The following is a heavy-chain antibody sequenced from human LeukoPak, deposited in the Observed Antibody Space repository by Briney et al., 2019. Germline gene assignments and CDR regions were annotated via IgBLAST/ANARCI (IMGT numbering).Heavy chain of an antibody. CDR2: INHSGST. CDR3: ARGSGYYGSGSYYERMYYFDY. Sequence: SETLSLTCAVYGGSFSGYYWSWIRQPPGKELEWIGEINHSGSTNYNPSLKSRVTISVDTSKNQFSLKLSSVTAADTAVYYCARGSGYYGSGSYYERMYYFDYWGQGTLVTVSS. V-gene: IGHV4-34*01. D-gene: IGHD3-10*01. CDR1: GGSFSGYY. J-gene: IGHJ4*02.